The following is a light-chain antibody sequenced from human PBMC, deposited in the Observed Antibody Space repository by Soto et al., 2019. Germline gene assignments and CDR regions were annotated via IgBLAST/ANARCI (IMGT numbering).Light chain of an antibody. CDR3: AAWDDSLSGPV. CDR1: SGSIASNY. V-gene: IGLV6-57*02. Sequence: NFMLTQPHSVSESPGKTVTISCTGSSGSIASNYVQWYQQRPGSAPTTVIYKDDQRPSGVPDRFSGSIDSSSNSASLAISGLRSDDESDYYCAAWDDSLSGPVFGGGTKVTVL. CDR2: KDD. J-gene: IGLJ3*02.